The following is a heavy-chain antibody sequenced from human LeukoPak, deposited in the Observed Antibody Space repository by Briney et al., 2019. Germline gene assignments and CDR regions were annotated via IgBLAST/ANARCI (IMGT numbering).Heavy chain of an antibody. CDR3: AVGDIVATIRY. Sequence: SEALSLTCTVSGGSIRSYYWSWIRQPPGKGLEWIGYIYNSGSTNYNPSLKSRVTISVDTSKNQFSLKLSSVTAADTAVYYCAVGDIVATIRYWGQGILVTVSS. D-gene: IGHD5-12*01. CDR1: GGSIRSYY. CDR2: IYNSGST. V-gene: IGHV4-59*01. J-gene: IGHJ4*02.